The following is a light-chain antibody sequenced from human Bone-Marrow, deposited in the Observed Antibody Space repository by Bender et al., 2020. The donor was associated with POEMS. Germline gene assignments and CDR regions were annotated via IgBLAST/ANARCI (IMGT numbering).Light chain of an antibody. V-gene: IGLV1-50*01. J-gene: IGLJ3*02. CDR3: AAWDDSRNAWV. CDR2: GYN. CDR1: SSNTGSGYD. Sequence: QSVLTQPPSVSGAPGQRVTISCTGSSSNTGSGYDINWYQHLPGTAPKLLIYGYNNRPSGVPDRFSGSKSGTSASLAITGLQAEDEGDYYCAAWDDSRNAWVFGGGTKLTVL.